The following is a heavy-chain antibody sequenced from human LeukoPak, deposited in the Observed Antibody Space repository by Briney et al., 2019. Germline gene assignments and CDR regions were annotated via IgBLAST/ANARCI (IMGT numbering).Heavy chain of an antibody. CDR2: INSDGSTT. Sequence: GGSLRLSCAASGFTFSSYWMHWVRQAPGKGLVWVSRINSDGSTTNYTDSVKGRFTISRDNAENTLYLQMNSLRVEDTAVYYCTRRVSATRWFDPWGQGTLVTVSS. CDR3: TRRVSATRWFDP. CDR1: GFTFSSYW. J-gene: IGHJ5*02. D-gene: IGHD2-15*01. V-gene: IGHV3-74*01.